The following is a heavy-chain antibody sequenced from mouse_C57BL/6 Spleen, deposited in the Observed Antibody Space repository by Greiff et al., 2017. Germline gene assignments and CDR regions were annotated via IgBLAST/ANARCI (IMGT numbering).Heavy chain of an antibody. Sequence: EVKLVESGGGLVQPGGSLSLSCAASGFTFTDYYMSWVRQPPGKALEWLGFIRNKANGYTTEYSASVKGRFTISRDNSQSILYLQMNALRAEDNASYNCARWRVPLDYWGQGTTLTVSS. V-gene: IGHV7-3*01. CDR1: GFTFTDYY. J-gene: IGHJ2*01. CDR2: IRNKANGYTT. D-gene: IGHD2-14*01. CDR3: ARWRVPLDY.